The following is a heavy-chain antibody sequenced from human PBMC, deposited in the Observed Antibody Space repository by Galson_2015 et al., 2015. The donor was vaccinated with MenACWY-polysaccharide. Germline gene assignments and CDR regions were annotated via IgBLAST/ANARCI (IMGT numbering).Heavy chain of an antibody. J-gene: IGHJ4*02. CDR1: GFTFSSYS. CDR2: ISSSGSYI. CDR3: AREDSGGYYQLDY. D-gene: IGHD3-22*01. Sequence: SLRLSCAASGFTFSSYSMNWVRQAPGKGLEWVPSISSSGSYIYYADSVKGRFTISRDNAKNSLYLQMNSLRAEDTAVYYCAREDSGGYYQLDYWGQGTLVTVSS. V-gene: IGHV3-21*01.